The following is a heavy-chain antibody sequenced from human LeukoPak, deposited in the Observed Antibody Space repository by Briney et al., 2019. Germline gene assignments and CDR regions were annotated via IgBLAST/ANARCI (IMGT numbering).Heavy chain of an antibody. Sequence: SETLSLTCTVSGGSISSSSYYWGWIRQPPGKGLEWIGSIYYSGSTYYNPSLKSRVTISVGTSKNQFSLKLSSVTAADTAVYYCARYRLNYYYDSSGHFDYWGQGTLVTVSS. CDR3: ARYRLNYYYDSSGHFDY. J-gene: IGHJ4*02. V-gene: IGHV4-39*01. CDR2: IYYSGST. D-gene: IGHD3-22*01. CDR1: GGSISSSSYY.